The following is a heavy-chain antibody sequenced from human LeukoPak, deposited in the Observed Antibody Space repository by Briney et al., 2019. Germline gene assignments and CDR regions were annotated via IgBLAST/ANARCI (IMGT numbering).Heavy chain of an antibody. CDR1: GGSISSTSYY. Sequence: SETLSLTCTVSGGSISSTSYYWGWIRQPPGKGLEWIGSICYSGSTYYNPSLKSRVTISVDTSKTQFSLNLSSVTAADTAVYYCASSDSSGYYLDYWGQGTLVTVSS. J-gene: IGHJ4*02. D-gene: IGHD3-22*01. V-gene: IGHV4-39*01. CDR2: ICYSGST. CDR3: ASSDSSGYYLDY.